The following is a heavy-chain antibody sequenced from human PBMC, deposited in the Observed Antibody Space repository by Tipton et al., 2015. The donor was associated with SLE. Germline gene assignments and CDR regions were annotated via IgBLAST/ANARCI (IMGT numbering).Heavy chain of an antibody. CDR3: ARDGKPGIPYQYYAMDV. D-gene: IGHD2-2*02. Sequence: WVRLAPGKGLEWIGTIYYSGNTYNNPSLKSRLSISIDKSKNQFSLKLSSVIAADTAVYFCARDGKPGIPYQYYAMDVWGQGSTVTVSS. CDR2: IYYSGNT. J-gene: IGHJ6*02. V-gene: IGHV4-59*01.